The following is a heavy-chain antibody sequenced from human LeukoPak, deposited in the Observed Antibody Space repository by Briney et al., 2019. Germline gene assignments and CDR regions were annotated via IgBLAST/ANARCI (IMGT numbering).Heavy chain of an antibody. J-gene: IGHJ5*02. CDR2: INHSGST. Sequence: SETLSLTCAVYGGSFSGYYWSWIRQPPGKGLEWIGEINHSGSTNYNPSLKSRVTISVDTSKNQFSLQLNSVTPEDTAVYYCARDRGAYYGSGSNWFDPWGQGTLVTVSS. V-gene: IGHV4-34*01. D-gene: IGHD3-10*01. CDR1: GGSFSGYY. CDR3: ARDRGAYYGSGSNWFDP.